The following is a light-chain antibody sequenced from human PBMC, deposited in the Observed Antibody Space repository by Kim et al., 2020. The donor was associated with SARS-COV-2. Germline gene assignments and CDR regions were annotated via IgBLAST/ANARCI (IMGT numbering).Light chain of an antibody. CDR2: GAS. J-gene: IGKJ1*01. V-gene: IGKV3-15*01. Sequence: VSARESATLTCRASQCLSSIFAWYQQKPGQAPRLLIYGASTRATGIPARFSGSGSGTEFTLTISSLQSEDLAVYYCQQYKNWPRTFGQGTKVDIK. CDR3: QQYKNWPRT. CDR1: QCLSSI.